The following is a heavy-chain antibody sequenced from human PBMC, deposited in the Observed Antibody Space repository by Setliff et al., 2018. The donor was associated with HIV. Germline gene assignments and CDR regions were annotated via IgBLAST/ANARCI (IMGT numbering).Heavy chain of an antibody. J-gene: IGHJ4*02. V-gene: IGHV7-4-1*02. CDR2: INTNTGNP. CDR3: ARATWIRSSYYFDY. Sequence: ASVKVSCKASGYTFTDYAMTWVRQAPGQGLEWMGWINTNTGNPTYAQGFTGRFVFSLDTPVSTAYLLISSLKAEDTAVYYCARATWIRSSYYFDYWGQGTLVTVSS. D-gene: IGHD5-18*01. CDR1: GYTFTDYA.